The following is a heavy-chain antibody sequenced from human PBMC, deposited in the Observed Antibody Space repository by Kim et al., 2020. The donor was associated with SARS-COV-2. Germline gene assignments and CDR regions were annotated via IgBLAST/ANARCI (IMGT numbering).Heavy chain of an antibody. CDR3: ARWDFEWIQGMIYHFDY. CDR1: GFTFSSYW. D-gene: IGHD5-18*01. J-gene: IGHJ4*02. CDR2: IKQDGSEK. Sequence: GGSLRLSCAASGFTFSSYWMSWVRQAPGKGLEWVANIKQDGSEKYYVDSVKGRFTISRDNAKNSLYLQMNSLRAEDTAVYYCARWDFEWIQGMIYHFDYWGQGTLVTVSS. V-gene: IGHV3-7*03.